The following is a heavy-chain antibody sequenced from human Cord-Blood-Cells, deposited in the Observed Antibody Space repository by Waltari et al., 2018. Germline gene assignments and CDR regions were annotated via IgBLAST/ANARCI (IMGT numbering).Heavy chain of an antibody. CDR3: ARRGTPQGGYYYYGMDV. CDR2: MNPNSGNT. CDR1: GYTFTSYD. V-gene: IGHV1-8*01. D-gene: IGHD3-16*01. J-gene: IGHJ6*02. Sequence: QVQLVQSGAEVKKPGASVKVSCKASGYTFTSYDIHWVRQATGKGLEWMGWMNPNSGNTGYAQKFQGRVTMTRNTSISTAYMELSSLRSEDTAVYYCARRGTPQGGYYYYGMDVWGQGTTVTVSS.